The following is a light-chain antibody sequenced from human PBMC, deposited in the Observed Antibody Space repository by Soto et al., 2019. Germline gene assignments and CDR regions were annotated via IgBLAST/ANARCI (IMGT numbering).Light chain of an antibody. V-gene: IGKV3-15*01. CDR3: QQGGNWPLT. CDR2: GAS. Sequence: EVVMTQSPATLSVSPGERATLSCRASHSVSSSLAWYQQKPGQAPRLLISGASTRAAGIPARFSGSGSGTEFTLTISYLEPEDFAIYYCQQGGNWPLTFGQGTRLEIK. CDR1: HSVSSS. J-gene: IGKJ5*01.